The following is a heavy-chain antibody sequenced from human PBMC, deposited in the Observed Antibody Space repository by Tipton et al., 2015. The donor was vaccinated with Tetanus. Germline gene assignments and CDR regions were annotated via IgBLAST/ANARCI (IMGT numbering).Heavy chain of an antibody. D-gene: IGHD5-24*01. CDR3: ARDRGFTTYNYFDP. Sequence: PGLVKPSETLSLTCSVSGASLRSDDYQWNWIRQPPGKGLEWLAYISPSGRTNSNYSLKSRVTVSIDTSKNQFSRNLGSVPAADTAVYYCARDRGFTTYNYFDPWGQGTLVTVSS. J-gene: IGHJ5*02. CDR1: GASLRSDDYQ. V-gene: IGHV4-61*08. CDR2: ISPSGRT.